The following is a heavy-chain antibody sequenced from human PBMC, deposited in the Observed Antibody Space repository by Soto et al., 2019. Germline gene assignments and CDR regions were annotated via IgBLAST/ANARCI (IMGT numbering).Heavy chain of an antibody. Sequence: QVQLQESGPRLVKPSQTLSLTCTVSGGSIASGGYYWTWIRQHPGEGLEWIAYLYSSGTTSYNPSLKSRVSTATDTSKHQFSLRLSSVTAADTAVYYCATFTPSYYSASGAYWGQGTLVTVSS. D-gene: IGHD2-15*01. CDR2: LYSSGTT. CDR1: GGSIASGGYY. CDR3: ATFTPSYYSASGAY. V-gene: IGHV4-31*03. J-gene: IGHJ4*02.